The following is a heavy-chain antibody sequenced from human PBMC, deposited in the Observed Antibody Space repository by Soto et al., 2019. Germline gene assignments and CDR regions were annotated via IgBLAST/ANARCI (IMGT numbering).Heavy chain of an antibody. CDR2: IYYSGST. CDR1: GGSISSYY. J-gene: IGHJ5*02. CDR3: ARVAEYSSGSPAIRFDP. Sequence: SETLSLTCTVSGGSISSYYWSWIRQPPGKGLEWIGYIYYSGSTNYNPSLKSRVTISVDTSKNQFSLKLSSVTAADTAVYYCARVAEYSSGSPAIRFDPWGQGTLVTVSS. V-gene: IGHV4-59*01. D-gene: IGHD6-19*01.